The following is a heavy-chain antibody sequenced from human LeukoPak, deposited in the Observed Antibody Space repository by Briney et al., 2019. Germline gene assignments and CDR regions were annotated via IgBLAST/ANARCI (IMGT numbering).Heavy chain of an antibody. Sequence: SETLSLTCAVYGGPFSGYYWGWIRQPPGKGLEWIGSIYYSGSTYYNPSLKSRVTISVDTSKNQFSLKLSSVTAADTAVYYCARQGAAAAGTPFDYWGQGTLVTVSS. CDR1: GGPFSGYY. CDR2: IYYSGST. CDR3: ARQGAAAAGTPFDY. D-gene: IGHD6-13*01. V-gene: IGHV4-34*01. J-gene: IGHJ4*02.